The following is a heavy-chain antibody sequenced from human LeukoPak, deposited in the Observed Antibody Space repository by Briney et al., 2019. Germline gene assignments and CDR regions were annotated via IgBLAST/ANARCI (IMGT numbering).Heavy chain of an antibody. Sequence: GGSLRLSCAASGFTFSSYEMNWVRQAPGKGLEWVSYISSSGSTIYYADSVKGRFTISRDNAKSSLYLQMNSLRAEDTAVYYCARGAYGISDIWGQGTMVTVSS. D-gene: IGHD3-9*01. CDR2: ISSSGSTI. J-gene: IGHJ3*02. CDR3: ARGAYGISDI. V-gene: IGHV3-48*03. CDR1: GFTFSSYE.